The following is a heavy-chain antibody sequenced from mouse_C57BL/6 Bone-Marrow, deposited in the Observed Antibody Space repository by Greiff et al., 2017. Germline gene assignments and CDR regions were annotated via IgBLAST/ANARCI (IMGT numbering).Heavy chain of an antibody. CDR1: GYTFNSYW. CDR2: INPSNGGT. CDR3: APNDGSSYNYAMDY. V-gene: IGHV1-53*01. J-gene: IGHJ4*01. Sequence: QVQLQQSGPELVKPGASVKLSCKASGYTFNSYWMHWVKQRPGQGLEWIGNINPSNGGTNYNEKFKSKATLTVAKSTSTAYMQLSSLTSEDSAVYYCAPNDGSSYNYAMDYWGQGTSVTVSS. D-gene: IGHD1-1*01.